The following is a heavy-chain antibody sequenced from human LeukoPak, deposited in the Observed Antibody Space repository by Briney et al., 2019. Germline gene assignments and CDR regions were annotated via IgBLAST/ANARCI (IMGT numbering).Heavy chain of an antibody. CDR1: GGSISSTNSY. CDR3: ARLIDYGGFYFYYYMDV. Sequence: PSETLSLTCTVSGGSISSTNSYWGWSRQPPEKGLEWIGNIDSSETSHYSPVLKSRVTISLDTSKSHFSLRLTSVTAADTAVYYCARLIDYGGFYFYYYMDVWGKGTSVTVSS. J-gene: IGHJ6*03. D-gene: IGHD4/OR15-4a*01. V-gene: IGHV4-39*02. CDR2: IDSSETS.